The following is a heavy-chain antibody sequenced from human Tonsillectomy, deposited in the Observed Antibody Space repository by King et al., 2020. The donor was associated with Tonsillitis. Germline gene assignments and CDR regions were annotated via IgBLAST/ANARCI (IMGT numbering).Heavy chain of an antibody. CDR3: ARGGGGYYRGLMDV. Sequence: QLVQSGAEMKKPGASVKVSCKASGYTFTGYYMHWVRQAPGQGLEWMGWINPNSGGTIYAQKFQGRVTMTRDTSISTAYMDLSRLRFDDTAVYYWARGGGGYYRGLMDVWGQGTAVTVSS. J-gene: IGHJ6*02. CDR1: GYTFTGYY. CDR2: INPNSGGT. V-gene: IGHV1-2*02. D-gene: IGHD3-16*02.